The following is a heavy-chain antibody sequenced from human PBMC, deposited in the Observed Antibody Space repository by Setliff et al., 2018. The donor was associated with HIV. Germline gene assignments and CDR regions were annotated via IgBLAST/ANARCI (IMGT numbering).Heavy chain of an antibody. V-gene: IGHV3-66*02. J-gene: IGHJ1*01. D-gene: IGHD3-3*01. Sequence: PGGSLRLSCAASGFTVSGNYMTWVRQAPGKGLEWVSTIYSGGSTYHADSVKGRFTLSRDNSKNTLYLQLNSLRPEDTAVYYCARARLYNTALDSWGQGTLVTVSS. CDR2: IYSGGST. CDR3: ARARLYNTALDS. CDR1: GFTVSGNY.